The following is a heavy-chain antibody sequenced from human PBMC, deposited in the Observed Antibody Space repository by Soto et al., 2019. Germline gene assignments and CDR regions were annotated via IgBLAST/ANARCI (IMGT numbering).Heavy chain of an antibody. Sequence: SHTLSLTCVISGDNVSSNIGAWNWIRQSPSRGLEWLGRTYYRSMWYNDYAVSMQNRITINPDTFKNQFSLQLNSVTPDDTAVYYCSRARLAAFLDVWGQGTTVTVSS. D-gene: IGHD6-13*01. CDR2: TYYRSMWYN. J-gene: IGHJ6*02. CDR1: GDNVSSNIGA. CDR3: SRARLAAFLDV. V-gene: IGHV6-1*01.